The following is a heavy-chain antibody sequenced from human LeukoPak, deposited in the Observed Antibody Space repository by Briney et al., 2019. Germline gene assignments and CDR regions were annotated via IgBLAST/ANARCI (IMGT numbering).Heavy chain of an antibody. J-gene: IGHJ3*02. CDR3: AKTSSSVLDGFDI. CDR2: IYPGDSDT. V-gene: IGHV5-51*01. CDR1: GYSFTSYW. D-gene: IGHD3-22*01. Sequence: GESLKISCKGSGYSFTSYWIAWVRQMPGKGLEWMGIIYPGDSDTRYSPSFQGQVTISADKSISTAYLQWSSLKASDTAIYYCAKTSSSVLDGFDIWGQGTMVTVSS.